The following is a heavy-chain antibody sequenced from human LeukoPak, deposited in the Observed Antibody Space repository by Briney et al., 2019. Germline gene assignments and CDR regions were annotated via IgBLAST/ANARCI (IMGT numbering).Heavy chain of an antibody. V-gene: IGHV3-30*04. D-gene: IGHD3-16*01. CDR1: RFTFSSYA. Sequence: GGSLRLSCAASRFTFSSYAMHWVRQAPGKGLEWVAVISYDGSNKYYADSVKGRLTISRDNSKNTLYLQMNSLRAEDTAVYYCARGLGYDYVWGSKPDYWGQGTLVTVSS. J-gene: IGHJ4*02. CDR2: ISYDGSNK. CDR3: ARGLGYDYVWGSKPDY.